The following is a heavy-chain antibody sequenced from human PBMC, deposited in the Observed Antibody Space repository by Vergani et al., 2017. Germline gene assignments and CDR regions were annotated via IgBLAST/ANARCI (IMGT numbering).Heavy chain of an antibody. CDR3: AGGDSSSWYDYYYYMDV. V-gene: IGHV1-8*01. CDR1: GYTFTSYD. Sequence: QVQLVQSGAEVKKPGASVKVSCKASGYTFTSYDINWVRQATGQGLEWMGWMNPNSGNTGYAQKFQGRVTMTRNTSISTAYMERSSLRSEDTAVYYCAGGDSSSWYDYYYYMDVWGKGTTVTVSS. CDR2: MNPNSGNT. D-gene: IGHD6-13*01. J-gene: IGHJ6*03.